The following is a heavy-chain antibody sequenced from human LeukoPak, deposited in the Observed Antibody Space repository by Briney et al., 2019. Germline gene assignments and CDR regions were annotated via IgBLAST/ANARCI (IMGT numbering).Heavy chain of an antibody. CDR2: IYDRGNT. J-gene: IGHJ4*02. V-gene: IGHV4-59*01. D-gene: IGHD2/OR15-2a*01. CDR1: DGFISNFY. Sequence: SETLSLNCTVTDGFISNFYWSWVRQPPGKGLEWIGYIYDRGNTNYNPSLKSRVTISVDTSKNQFALRLTSVTPADTAIYYCVRDRELGYWGQGTLVTVSS. CDR3: VRDRELGY.